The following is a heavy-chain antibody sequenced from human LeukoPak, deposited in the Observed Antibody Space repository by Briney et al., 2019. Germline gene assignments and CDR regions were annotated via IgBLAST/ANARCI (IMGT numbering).Heavy chain of an antibody. Sequence: GGSLRLSCAGSGFTFSGFWMHWVRQAPGKGLVWVSRINGDGSSTNYADSVKGRFTISRDNARNTPYLQMNSLRAEDTGVYYCARGLTPGGGNSAAYWGQGTLVTVSS. V-gene: IGHV3-74*01. CDR3: ARGLTPGGGNSAAY. CDR2: INGDGSST. CDR1: GFTFSGFW. D-gene: IGHD4-23*01. J-gene: IGHJ4*02.